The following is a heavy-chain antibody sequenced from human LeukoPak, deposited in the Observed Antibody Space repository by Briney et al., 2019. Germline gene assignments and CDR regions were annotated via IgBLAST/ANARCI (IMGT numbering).Heavy chain of an antibody. CDR2: IHYSGST. J-gene: IGHJ5*02. CDR1: GGSISSYY. Sequence: NASETLSLTCTVSGGSISSYYWSWIRQPPGKGLEWIGYIHYSGSTNYNPSLKSRLTISVETSKNQFSLKLSSVTAADTAVYYCARSPTIAVAGQNWFDPWGQGTLVTVSS. CDR3: ARSPTIAVAGQNWFDP. D-gene: IGHD6-19*01. V-gene: IGHV4-59*12.